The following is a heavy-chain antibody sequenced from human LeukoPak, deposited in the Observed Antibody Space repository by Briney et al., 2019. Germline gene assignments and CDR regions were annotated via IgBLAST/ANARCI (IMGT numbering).Heavy chain of an antibody. V-gene: IGHV1-69*04. Sequence: PVKVSCKASGGTFTSYTISWVRQAPGQGVEWMGRIIPILGIAKYAQKFQGRVTITADKSTSTAYWELSSLSSEDTAVYYCAREGYCSGGSCYEQEGYMDVWGKGTTVTVSS. CDR3: AREGYCSGGSCYEQEGYMDV. CDR1: GGTFTSYT. D-gene: IGHD2-15*01. J-gene: IGHJ6*03. CDR2: IIPILGIA.